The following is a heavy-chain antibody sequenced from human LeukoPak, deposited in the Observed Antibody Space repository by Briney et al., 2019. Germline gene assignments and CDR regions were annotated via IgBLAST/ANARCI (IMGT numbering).Heavy chain of an antibody. V-gene: IGHV3-21*01. CDR3: ARRELERPFGY. D-gene: IGHD1-1*01. J-gene: IGHJ4*02. CDR1: GFTFSSHA. CDR2: ISSSSSYI. Sequence: GGSLRLSCAASGFTFSSHAMSWVRQAPGKGLEWVSSISSSSSYIYYADSVKGRFTISRDNAKNSLYLQMNSLRAEDTAVYYCARRELERPFGYWGQGTLVTVSS.